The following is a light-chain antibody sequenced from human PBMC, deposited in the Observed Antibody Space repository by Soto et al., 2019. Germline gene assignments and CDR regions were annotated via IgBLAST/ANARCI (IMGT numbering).Light chain of an antibody. CDR3: QQFNNYPS. J-gene: IGKJ3*01. V-gene: IGKV1D-13*01. Sequence: AIQLTQSPSSLSASVGDRVTITCRAGQAISTVLAWYHQKPGKAPKLLIHDASRLESEVPSTFSGSGSETDFTLTNSSLQPEDFATYYCQQFNNYPSFGPGTKVDIK. CDR1: QAISTV. CDR2: DAS.